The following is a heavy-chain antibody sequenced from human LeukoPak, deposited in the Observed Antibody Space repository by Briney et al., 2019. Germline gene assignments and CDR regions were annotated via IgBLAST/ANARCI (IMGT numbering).Heavy chain of an antibody. CDR2: ISAYNGNT. Sequence: VSVKVSCKASGYTFTSYGISWVRQAPGQGLEWMGWISAYNGNTNYAQKLQGRVTMTTDTSTSTAYMELRSLRSDDTAVYYCAREYCSSTSCYSLDVWGQGTTVTVSS. CDR3: AREYCSSTSCYSLDV. D-gene: IGHD2-2*01. V-gene: IGHV1-18*01. CDR1: GYTFTSYG. J-gene: IGHJ6*02.